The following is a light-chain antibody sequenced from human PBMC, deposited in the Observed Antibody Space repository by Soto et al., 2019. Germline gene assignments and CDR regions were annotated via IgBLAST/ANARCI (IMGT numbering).Light chain of an antibody. CDR2: DAS. J-gene: IGKJ2*01. V-gene: IGKV3-11*01. Sequence: EVVLTQSPATLSLSPGERATLSCRASQSVSNYLAWYQQKTGQAPRLLIYDASIRAIGIPARFSGSGSGTDFTLTISSLEPEDFAVYYCQQRSNWPLYTCGQGTKLEIK. CDR1: QSVSNY. CDR3: QQRSNWPLYT.